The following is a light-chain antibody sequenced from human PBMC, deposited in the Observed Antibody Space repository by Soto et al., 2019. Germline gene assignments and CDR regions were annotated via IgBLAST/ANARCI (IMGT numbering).Light chain of an antibody. J-gene: IGKJ1*01. CDR2: GTS. V-gene: IGKV3-15*01. CDR1: QSVSSN. CDR3: HQYNNWPRT. Sequence: EIVMTQSPATLSVSPGERATLFCRASQSVSSNLAWYQQKPGQAPRLLIYGTSTRATGIPDRFSGSGSGTEFTLSISSLQSEDFAVYYCHQYNNWPRTFGQGTKVEIK.